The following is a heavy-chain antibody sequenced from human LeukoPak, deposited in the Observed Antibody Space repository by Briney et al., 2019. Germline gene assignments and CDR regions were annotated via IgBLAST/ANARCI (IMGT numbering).Heavy chain of an antibody. CDR3: ARDGRDGYQLGDY. CDR2: ISSSGSTI. Sequence: GGSLRLSCAASGFAFSDYYMSWIRQAPGKGLEWVSYISSSGSTIYYADSVKGRFTISRDNARNSLYLQMNSLRAEDTAVYYCARDGRDGYQLGDYWGQGTLVTVSS. D-gene: IGHD5-24*01. CDR1: GFAFSDYY. J-gene: IGHJ4*02. V-gene: IGHV3-11*04.